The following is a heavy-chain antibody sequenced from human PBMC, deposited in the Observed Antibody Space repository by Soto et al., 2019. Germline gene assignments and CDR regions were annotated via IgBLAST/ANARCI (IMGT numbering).Heavy chain of an antibody. CDR1: GFTFSSYS. D-gene: IGHD2-2*01. J-gene: IGHJ3*02. CDR2: ISSSSSTI. Sequence: GGSLRLSCAASGFTFSSYSMNWVRQAPGKGLEWVSYISSSSSTIYYADSVKGRFTISRDNAKNSLYLQMNSLRAEDTAVYYCARDRNLVVPAADYRDRAFDIWGQGTMVTVSS. CDR3: ARDRNLVVPAADYRDRAFDI. V-gene: IGHV3-48*01.